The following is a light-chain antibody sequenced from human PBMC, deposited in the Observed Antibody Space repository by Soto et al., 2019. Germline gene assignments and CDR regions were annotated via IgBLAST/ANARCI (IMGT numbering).Light chain of an antibody. CDR1: QSVSSSY. J-gene: IGKJ5*01. CDR2: GAS. CDR3: QHFGGTTFT. V-gene: IGKV3-20*01. Sequence: EIVLTQSPGTLSLSPGEGATLSCRASQSVSSSYIAWYQQRPGQTPSLLIYGASTRATGIPDRFSGSGSGTRFTPTISRLEPGDFAVYYCQHFGGTTFTFGQGTRLEIK.